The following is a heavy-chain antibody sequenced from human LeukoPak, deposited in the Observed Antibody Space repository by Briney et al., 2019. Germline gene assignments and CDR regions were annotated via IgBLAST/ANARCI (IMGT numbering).Heavy chain of an antibody. CDR2: IYYSGST. V-gene: IGHV4-39*07. D-gene: IGHD3-22*01. CDR3: ARGVYDYYDTPPWGAFDI. J-gene: IGHJ3*02. CDR1: GGSISSSSYY. Sequence: SSETLSLTCTVSGGSISSSSYYWGWIRQPPGKGLEWIGSIYYSGSTYYNPSLKSRVTISVDTSKNQFSLKLSSVTAADTAVYYCARGVYDYYDTPPWGAFDIWGQGTMVTVSS.